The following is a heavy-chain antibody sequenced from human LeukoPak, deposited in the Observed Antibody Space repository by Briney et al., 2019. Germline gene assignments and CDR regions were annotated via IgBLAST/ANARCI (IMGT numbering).Heavy chain of an antibody. CDR3: ARDPPIDGYNSYYFDY. Sequence: RPGGSLRLSCAAPGFTFSDYYMSWIRQAPGKGLEWVSYISSSGSTIYYADSVKGRFTISRDNAKNSLYLQMNSLRAEDTAVYYCARDPPIDGYNSYYFDYWGQGTLVTVSS. D-gene: IGHD5-24*01. CDR1: GFTFSDYY. J-gene: IGHJ4*02. CDR2: ISSSGSTI. V-gene: IGHV3-11*01.